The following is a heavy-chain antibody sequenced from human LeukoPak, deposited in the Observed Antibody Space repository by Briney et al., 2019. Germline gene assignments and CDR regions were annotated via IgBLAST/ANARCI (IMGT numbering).Heavy chain of an antibody. CDR2: IRYDGSNK. J-gene: IGHJ4*02. V-gene: IGHV3-30*02. CDR3: AKGLGYCSGGSCPDY. Sequence: GALRLSCAASGFTFSSYGMHWVRQAPGKGLEWVAFIRYDGSNKYYADSVKGRFTISRDNPKNTLYLQMNSLRAEDTAVYYCAKGLGYCSGGSCPDYWGQGTLVTVSS. CDR1: GFTFSSYG. D-gene: IGHD2-15*01.